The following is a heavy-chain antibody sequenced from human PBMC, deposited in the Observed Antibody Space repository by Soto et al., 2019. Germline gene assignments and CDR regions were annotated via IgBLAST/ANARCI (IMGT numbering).Heavy chain of an antibody. Sequence: PGGSLRLSCTASGFTFGDYAMSWFRQAPGKGLEWVGFIRSKAYGGTTEYAASVKGRFTISRDDSKSIAYLQMNSLKTEDTAVYYCTRLGYCSSTSCYTPPHYYYYGMDVWGQGTTVTVSS. D-gene: IGHD2-2*02. V-gene: IGHV3-49*03. CDR2: IRSKAYGGTT. J-gene: IGHJ6*02. CDR1: GFTFGDYA. CDR3: TRLGYCSSTSCYTPPHYYYYGMDV.